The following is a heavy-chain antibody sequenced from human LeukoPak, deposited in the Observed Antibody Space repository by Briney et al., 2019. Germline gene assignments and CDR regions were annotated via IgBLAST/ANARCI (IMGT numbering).Heavy chain of an antibody. CDR1: DGSTSSYY. CDR2: IYYSGST. CDR3: ARATANSYGYRAAAGHLVY. J-gene: IGHJ4*02. V-gene: IGHV4-30-4*08. D-gene: IGHD5-18*01. Sequence: PSETLSLTCTVSDGSTSSYYWSWIRQPPGKGLEWIGYIYYSGSTYYNPSLKSRVTISVDTSKNQFSLKLSSVTAADTAVYYCARATANSYGYRAAAGHLVYWGQGTLVTVSS.